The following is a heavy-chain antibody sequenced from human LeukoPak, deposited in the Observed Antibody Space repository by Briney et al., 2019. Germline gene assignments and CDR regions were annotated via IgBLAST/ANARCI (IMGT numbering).Heavy chain of an antibody. V-gene: IGHV1-69*06. CDR2: IIPIFGTA. CDR1: GGTFSSYA. CDR3: ARGPQWLPQGQYFQH. Sequence: AASVKDSCKASGGTFSSYAISWVRQAPGQGLEWMGGIIPIFGTANYAQKFQGRVTITADKSTSTAYMELSSLRSEDTAVYYCARGPQWLPQGQYFQHWGQGTLVTVSS. J-gene: IGHJ1*01. D-gene: IGHD6-19*01.